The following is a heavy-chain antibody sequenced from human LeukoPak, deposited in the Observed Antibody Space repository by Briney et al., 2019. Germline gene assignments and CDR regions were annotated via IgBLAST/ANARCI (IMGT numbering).Heavy chain of an antibody. CDR1: GGSFSGYY. Sequence: SETLSLTCAVYGGSFSGYYWSWLRQPPGKGLEWIGEINHSGSTNYNPSLKSRVTISVDTSKNQFSLKLSSVTAADTAVYYCARQGRYYYDSSGYYYPYYYYYMDVWGKGTTVTVSS. J-gene: IGHJ6*03. V-gene: IGHV4-34*01. CDR3: ARQGRYYYDSSGYYYPYYYYYMDV. D-gene: IGHD3-22*01. CDR2: INHSGST.